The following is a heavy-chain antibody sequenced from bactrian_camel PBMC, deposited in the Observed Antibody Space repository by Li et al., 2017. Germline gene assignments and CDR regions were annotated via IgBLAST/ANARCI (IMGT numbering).Heavy chain of an antibody. D-gene: IGHD3*01. J-gene: IGHJ4*01. CDR1: GFTFSSYY. Sequence: VQLVESGGGLVQPGGSLRLSCAASGFTFSSYYMNWVRQAPGKGLEWVSSIYSDGSNTNYADSVKGRFTISRDNAKNTVYLQMNSLKSEDMALYFCATGEGFDCSGAYCSLHYWGQGTQVTVS. V-gene: IGHV3-2*01. CDR2: IYSDGSNT. CDR3: ATGEGFDCSGAYCSLHY.